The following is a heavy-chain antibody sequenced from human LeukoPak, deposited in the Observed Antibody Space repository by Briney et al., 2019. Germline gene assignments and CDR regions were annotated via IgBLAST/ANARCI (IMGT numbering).Heavy chain of an antibody. CDR3: ARGGWDSSSWYYYYYMDV. V-gene: IGHV4-34*01. Sequence: PGGSLRLSCAASGFTFSSYGMHWIRQPPGKGLEWIGEINHSGSTNYNPSLKSRVTISVDTSKNQFSLKLSSVTAADTAVYYCARGGWDSSSWYYYYYMDVWGKGTTVTVSS. CDR1: GFTFSSYG. CDR2: INHSGST. J-gene: IGHJ6*03. D-gene: IGHD6-13*01.